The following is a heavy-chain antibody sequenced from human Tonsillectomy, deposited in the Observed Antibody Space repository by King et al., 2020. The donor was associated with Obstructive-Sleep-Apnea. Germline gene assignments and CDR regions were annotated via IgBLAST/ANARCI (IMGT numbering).Heavy chain of an antibody. D-gene: IGHD2-2*03. J-gene: IGHJ4*02. CDR3: ARDLVTVVVPAAGDY. CDR2: INPHSGFT. CDR1: GYTFTGYS. Sequence: VQLVESGAEVKKPGASVKVSCKASGYTFTGYSMHWVRQAPGQGLEWMGWINPHSGFTKYAQRFQGRVTMTRDTSISTAYMELSRLRSDDTAVYYCARDLVTVVVPAAGDYWGQGTLVTVSS. V-gene: IGHV1-2*02.